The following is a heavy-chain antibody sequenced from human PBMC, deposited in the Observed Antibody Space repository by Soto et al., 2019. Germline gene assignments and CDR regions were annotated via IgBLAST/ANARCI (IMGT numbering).Heavy chain of an antibody. Sequence: GGSLRLSCAASGFTFSSYGMHWVRQAPGKGLEWVAVIWYDGSNKYYADSVKGRFTISRDNSKNTLYLQMNSLRAEDTAVYYYARDLPGIAAAGRDAFDFWGQGTMVTVSS. CDR3: ARDLPGIAAAGRDAFDF. D-gene: IGHD6-13*01. CDR1: GFTFSSYG. CDR2: IWYDGSNK. J-gene: IGHJ3*01. V-gene: IGHV3-33*01.